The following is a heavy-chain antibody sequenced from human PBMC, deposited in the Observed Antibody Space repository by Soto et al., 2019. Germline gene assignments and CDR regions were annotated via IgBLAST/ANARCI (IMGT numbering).Heavy chain of an antibody. J-gene: IGHJ5*02. CDR3: ARVGSSSSLDSNWFDP. CDR1: GGSISSGGYY. Sequence: SETLSLTCTVSGGSISSGGYYWSWIRQHPGKGLEWIGYIYYSGSTYYNPSLKSRVTISVDRSKNQFSLKLSSVTAADTAVYYCARVGSSSSLDSNWFDPWGQGTLVTVSS. CDR2: IYYSGST. D-gene: IGHD6-6*01. V-gene: IGHV4-31*03.